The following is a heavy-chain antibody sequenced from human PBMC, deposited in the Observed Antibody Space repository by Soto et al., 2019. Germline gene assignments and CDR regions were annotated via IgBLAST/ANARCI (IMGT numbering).Heavy chain of an antibody. CDR3: ARGDFYGSGNYDY. V-gene: IGHV1-8*01. J-gene: IGHJ4*02. CDR1: GYTFTSYD. D-gene: IGHD3-10*01. Sequence: QVQLVQSGAEVKKPGASVKVSCRASGYTFTSYDINWVRQATGQGLEWMGWMSPNSGTTGYAQKFQGRVSMTRNTSMSTAYMELSSLRSEDTAVYYCARGDFYGSGNYDYWGQGTLVTVSS. CDR2: MSPNSGTT.